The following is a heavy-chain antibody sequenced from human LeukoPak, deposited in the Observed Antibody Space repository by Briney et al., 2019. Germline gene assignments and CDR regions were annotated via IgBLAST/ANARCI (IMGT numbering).Heavy chain of an antibody. CDR1: GGSISSSNYY. D-gene: IGHD5-18*01. CDR3: ARARGYSYGFPDY. J-gene: IGHJ4*02. CDR2: IYYSGST. V-gene: IGHV4-39*07. Sequence: SETLSLTCIVSGGSISSSNYYWGWIRQPPGKGLEWIGSIYYSGSTYYNPSLKSRVTISVDTSKNQFSLKLSSVTAADTAVYYCARARGYSYGFPDYWGQGTLVTVSS.